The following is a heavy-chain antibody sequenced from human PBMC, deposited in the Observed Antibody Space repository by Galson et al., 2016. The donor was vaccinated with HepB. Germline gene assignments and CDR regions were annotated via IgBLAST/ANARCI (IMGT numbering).Heavy chain of an antibody. Sequence: SETLSLTCAVSGGSIRSSNWWSWVRQAPGKGLEWIGEMYHSGSIRYNPSLKSRVTISVDKSNNQFYLKLSFVTAADTAVYYCARGFDFWSGFYAYWGQGTLVTVSS. D-gene: IGHD3-3*01. CDR1: GGSIRSSNW. CDR3: ARGFDFWSGFYAY. V-gene: IGHV4-4*02. CDR2: MYHSGSI. J-gene: IGHJ4*02.